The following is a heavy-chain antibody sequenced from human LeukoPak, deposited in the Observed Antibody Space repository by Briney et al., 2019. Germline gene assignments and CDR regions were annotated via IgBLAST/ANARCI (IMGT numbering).Heavy chain of an antibody. CDR2: IYYSGST. V-gene: IGHV4-59*12. CDR1: GGSLSSYY. Sequence: PSETLSLTCTVSGGSLSSYYWSWIRQPPGKGLEWIGYIYYSGSTNYNPSLKSRVTISVDTSKNQFSLRLSSVTAADTAVYYCARNFIVGATTDYFDYWGQGTLVTVSS. D-gene: IGHD1-26*01. J-gene: IGHJ4*02. CDR3: ARNFIVGATTDYFDY.